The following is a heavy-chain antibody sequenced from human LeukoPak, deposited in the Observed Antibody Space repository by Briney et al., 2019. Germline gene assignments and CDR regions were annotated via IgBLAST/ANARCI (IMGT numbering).Heavy chain of an antibody. CDR1: GYTSTTSA. J-gene: IGHJ4*02. CDR2: INAGSGDT. D-gene: IGHD3-10*01. CDR3: ARDQSLGSYPNY. Sequence: ASVKVSCKASGYTSTTSAMHWVRQAPGQRLEWMGWINAGSGDTKYSQKFQVRVTFTRDTSASTDYMALSSLRFEDTAVYFCARDQSLGSYPNYWGQGTLVTVSS. V-gene: IGHV1-3*01.